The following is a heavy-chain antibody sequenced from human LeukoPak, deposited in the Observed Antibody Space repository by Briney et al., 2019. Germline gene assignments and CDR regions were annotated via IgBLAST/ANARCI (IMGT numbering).Heavy chain of an antibody. D-gene: IGHD6-13*01. CDR1: GYTFTSYD. J-gene: IGHJ6*03. V-gene: IGHV1-8*03. Sequence: ASVKVSCKASGYTFTSYDINWVRQATGQGLEWMGWTNPNSGNTGYAQKFQGRVTITRNTSISTAYMELSSLRSEDTAVYYCARVYSSSWYNLCYYYYMDVWGKGTTVTVSS. CDR2: TNPNSGNT. CDR3: ARVYSSSWYNLCYYYYMDV.